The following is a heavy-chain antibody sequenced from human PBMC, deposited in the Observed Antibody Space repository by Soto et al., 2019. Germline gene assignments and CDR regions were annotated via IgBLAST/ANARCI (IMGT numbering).Heavy chain of an antibody. J-gene: IGHJ5*02. CDR1: GYSLTSYW. Sequence: GESLKISCKASGYSLTSYWINWVRQMPGKGLEWMGRIDPSGSYTYYSPSLQGHVIISADKSINTAYLQWSSLKASDTAMYYCATQNWSDPWGQGTLVTVSS. V-gene: IGHV5-10-1*01. CDR2: IDPSGSYT. CDR3: ATQNWSDP.